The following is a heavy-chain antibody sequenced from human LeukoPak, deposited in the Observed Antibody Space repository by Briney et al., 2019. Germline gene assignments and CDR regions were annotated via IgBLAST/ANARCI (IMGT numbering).Heavy chain of an antibody. V-gene: IGHV1-69*13. CDR2: IIPIFGTA. Sequence: ASVTVSCKASGGTFSSNAISWVRQAPGQGLEWMGGIIPIFGTANYAQKFQGRVTITADESTSTAYMELSSLRSEDTAVYYCAREGRETESQNYYDSSGYYYGYYFDYWGQGTLVTVSS. J-gene: IGHJ4*02. CDR1: GGTFSSNA. D-gene: IGHD3-22*01. CDR3: AREGRETESQNYYDSSGYYYGYYFDY.